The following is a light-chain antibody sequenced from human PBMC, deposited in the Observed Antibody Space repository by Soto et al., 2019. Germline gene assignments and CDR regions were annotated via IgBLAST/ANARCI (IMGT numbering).Light chain of an antibody. J-gene: IGLJ1*01. Sequence: QSVLTQPASVSGSPGQSITISCTGTSSDVGGYKYVSWYQQHPGKAPKLMIYEVSNRPSGVSNRFSGSKSGNTASLTISGRQAEDEADYYCSSYTSSSTTLYVFGTGTKLTVL. CDR2: EVS. CDR1: SSDVGGYKY. V-gene: IGLV2-14*01. CDR3: SSYTSSSTTLYV.